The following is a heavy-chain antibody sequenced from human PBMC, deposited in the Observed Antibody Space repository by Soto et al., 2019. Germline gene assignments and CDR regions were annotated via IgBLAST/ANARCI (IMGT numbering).Heavy chain of an antibody. CDR1: GYVFSSSF. CDR2: INPTVGST. CDR3: AREVNTVIMPGDTEDYSGLDV. V-gene: IGHV1-46*01. D-gene: IGHD2-21*02. J-gene: IGHJ6*02. Sequence: VASVKVSCKASGYVFSSSFVHWVRQAPGQGLEWMAMINPTVGSTSYAHNFQGRIAVTRDTSTATVYLDLSSLRSADTAIYYCAREVNTVIMPGDTEDYSGLDVWGQGTTVTVSS.